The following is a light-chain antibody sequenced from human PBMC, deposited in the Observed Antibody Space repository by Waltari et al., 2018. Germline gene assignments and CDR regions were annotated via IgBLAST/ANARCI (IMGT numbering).Light chain of an antibody. J-gene: IGKJ4*01. V-gene: IGKV2-30*02. CDR3: MQGTHWPLT. Sequence: DVVLTQSPLSLPVTLGQPASISCQSSQTLVHSDGNTYLAWFHKRPGQSPRRLIYKVSNRESGVPDRFSASGSGTDFTLKISRVEAEDVGVYYCMQGTHWPLTFGGGTKVEMK. CDR1: QTLVHSDGNTY. CDR2: KVS.